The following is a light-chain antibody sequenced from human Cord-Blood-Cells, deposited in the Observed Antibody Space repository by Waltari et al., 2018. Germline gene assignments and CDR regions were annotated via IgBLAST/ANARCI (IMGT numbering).Light chain of an antibody. CDR2: DAS. CDR1: QSVRSY. CDR3: QQRSNWMYT. Sequence: EIVLTQSPATLSLSPGERATLSCRASQSVRSYLAWYQQKPGQAPGLLIYDASNRATGIPARFSGSGSGTDFTLTISSLEPEDFAVYYCQQRSNWMYTFGQGTKLEIK. V-gene: IGKV3-11*01. J-gene: IGKJ2*01.